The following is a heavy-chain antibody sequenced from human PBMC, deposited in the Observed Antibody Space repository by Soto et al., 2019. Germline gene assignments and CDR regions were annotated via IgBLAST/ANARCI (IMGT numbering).Heavy chain of an antibody. CDR1: GYTLTSYG. Sequence: QVQLVQSGAEVKAPGASVKVSCKASGYTLTSYGISWVRQAPGQGLERMGWISTYNGNTKYVQNLQGRVTMTTDTSTSKAYMELRGLRSDDPAIYYCAADHRRIKIFRGVISTFDPWGQGTLVTVSS. D-gene: IGHD3-10*01. CDR3: AADHRRIKIFRGVISTFDP. CDR2: ISTYNGNT. V-gene: IGHV1-18*01. J-gene: IGHJ5*02.